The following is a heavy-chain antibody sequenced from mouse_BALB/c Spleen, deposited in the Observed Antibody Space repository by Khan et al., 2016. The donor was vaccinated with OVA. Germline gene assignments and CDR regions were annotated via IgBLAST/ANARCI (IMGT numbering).Heavy chain of an antibody. J-gene: IGHJ1*01. CDR2: INTNTGEP. D-gene: IGHD2-1*01. CDR1: GYTFTNYG. Sequence: QIQLVQSGPELKKPGETVKISCKAPGYTFTNYGMNWVKQAPGKGLKWMGWINTNTGEPTYAEEFKGRFAFSLETSASTAYLQINNLKNEDTATXFCASRSIYYGYFDVWGAGTTVTVSS. V-gene: IGHV9-3*02. CDR3: ASRSIYYGYFDV.